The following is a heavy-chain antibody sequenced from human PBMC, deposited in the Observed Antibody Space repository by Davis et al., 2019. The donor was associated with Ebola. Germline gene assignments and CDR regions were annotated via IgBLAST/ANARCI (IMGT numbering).Heavy chain of an antibody. CDR3: AAHLYGSGSYPTDY. V-gene: IGHV1-69*10. J-gene: IGHJ4*02. CDR1: GYTFTSYG. D-gene: IGHD3-10*01. Sequence: SVKVSCKASGYTFTSYGISWVRQAPGQGLEWMGGIIPILGIANYAQKFQGRVTITADKSTSTAYMELSSLRSEDTAVYYCAAHLYGSGSYPTDYWGQGTLVTVSS. CDR2: IIPILGIA.